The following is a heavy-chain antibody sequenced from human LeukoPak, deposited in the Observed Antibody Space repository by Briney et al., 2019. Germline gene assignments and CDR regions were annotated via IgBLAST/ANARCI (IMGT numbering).Heavy chain of an antibody. CDR3: AISGGFGGFQIDY. V-gene: IGHV1-24*01. Sequence: ASVKVSCKASGYTLTELSMHWVRQAPGKGLEWMGGFDPEDGETIYAQKFQGRVTMTEDTSTDTAYMELSSLRSEDTAVYYCAISGGFGGFQIDYWGQGTLVAVSS. D-gene: IGHD3-10*01. CDR1: GYTLTELS. CDR2: FDPEDGET. J-gene: IGHJ4*02.